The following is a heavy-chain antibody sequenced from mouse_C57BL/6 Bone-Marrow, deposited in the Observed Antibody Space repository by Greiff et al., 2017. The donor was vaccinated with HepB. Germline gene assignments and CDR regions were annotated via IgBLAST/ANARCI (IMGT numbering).Heavy chain of an antibody. Sequence: VQLQQSGPGLVKPSQSLSLTCSVTGYSITSGYYWNWIRQFPGNKLEWMGYISYDGSNNYNPSLKNRISITRDTSKNQFFLKLNSVTTEDTATYYCARDDGYYGYWGQGTTLTVSS. J-gene: IGHJ2*01. CDR2: ISYDGSN. CDR1: GYSITSGYY. CDR3: ARDDGYYGY. V-gene: IGHV3-6*01. D-gene: IGHD2-3*01.